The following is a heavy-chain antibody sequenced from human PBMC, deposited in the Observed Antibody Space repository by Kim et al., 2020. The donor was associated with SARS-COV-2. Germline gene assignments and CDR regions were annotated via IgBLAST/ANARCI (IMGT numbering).Heavy chain of an antibody. CDR3: ARADVVIVATIKGLGPYGMDV. J-gene: IGHJ6*02. D-gene: IGHD5-12*01. CDR2: IYTSGST. V-gene: IGHV4-61*02. Sequence: SETLSLTCTVSGGSISSGSYYWSWIRQPAGKGLEWIGRIYTSGSTNYNPSLKSRVTITVDTSKNQFSLKLSSVTAADTAVYYCARADVVIVATIKGLGPYGMDVWGQGTTVTVSS. CDR1: GGSISSGSYY.